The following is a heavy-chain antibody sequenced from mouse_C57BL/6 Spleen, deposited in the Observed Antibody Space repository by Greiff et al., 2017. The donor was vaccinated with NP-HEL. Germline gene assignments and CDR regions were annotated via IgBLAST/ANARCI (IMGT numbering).Heavy chain of an antibody. J-gene: IGHJ2*01. CDR3: ARESSGTGNDFDY. Sequence: VKLVESGGGLVKPGGSLKLSCAASGFTFSSYAMSWVRQTPEKRLEWVATVSDGGSYTYYPDNVKGRFTISRDNAKNNLYLQMSHLKSEDTAMYYCARESSGTGNDFDYWGQGTTLTVSS. CDR1: GFTFSSYA. CDR2: VSDGGSYT. V-gene: IGHV5-4*01. D-gene: IGHD4-1*01.